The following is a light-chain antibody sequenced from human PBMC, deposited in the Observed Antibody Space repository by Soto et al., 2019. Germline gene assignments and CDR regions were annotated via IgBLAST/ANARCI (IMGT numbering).Light chain of an antibody. CDR1: SSDIGGSKY. V-gene: IGLV2-14*01. CDR2: EVT. J-gene: IGLJ1*01. CDR3: SSYTSSGTLYV. Sequence: QSERTQPASLSGSPGQSITISCAGTSSDIGGSKYVSWYQQHPGKAPKLIIYEVTYRPSGVSARFSGSKSGNTASLTVSGLQAEDEADYYCSSYTSSGTLYVFGTGTKVTV.